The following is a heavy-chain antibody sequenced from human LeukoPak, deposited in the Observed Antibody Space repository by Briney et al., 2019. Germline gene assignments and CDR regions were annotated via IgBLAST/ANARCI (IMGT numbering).Heavy chain of an antibody. J-gene: IGHJ4*02. CDR1: GFTFSRHG. CDR2: IAFDGGNK. D-gene: IGHD2-15*01. Sequence: GGSLRLSCAASGFTFSRHGMHWVRQAPGKGLEWITFIAFDGGNKWYADSVKGRFTISRDNSKNTLYLQMNSLRAEDTAVYYCAKGHLGYCSGGSCLRGYFDYWGQGTLVTVSS. V-gene: IGHV3-33*05. CDR3: AKGHLGYCSGGSCLRGYFDY.